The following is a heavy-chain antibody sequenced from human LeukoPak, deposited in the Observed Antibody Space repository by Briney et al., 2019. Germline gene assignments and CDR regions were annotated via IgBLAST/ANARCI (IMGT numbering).Heavy chain of an antibody. CDR3: ARGGLLWFGELFRGLNWFDP. CDR1: GGSFSGYY. J-gene: IGHJ5*02. Sequence: PSETLSLTCAVYGGSFSGYYWSWIRQPPGKGLEWIGEINHSGSTNYNPSLKSRVTISVDTSKNQFSLKLSSVTAADTAVYYCARGGLLWFGELFRGLNWFDPWGQGTLVTVSS. CDR2: INHSGST. D-gene: IGHD3-10*01. V-gene: IGHV4-34*01.